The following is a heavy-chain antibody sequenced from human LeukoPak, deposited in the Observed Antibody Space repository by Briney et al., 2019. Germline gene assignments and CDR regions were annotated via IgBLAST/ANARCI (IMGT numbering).Heavy chain of an antibody. CDR1: GFTFSSYE. Sequence: GGSLRLSCAASGFTFSSYEMNWVRQAPGKGLEWVSYISSSGSTIYYADSVKGRFTISRDNAKNLLYLQMNSLRAEDTAVYYCARDQLQYYYGMDVWGKGTTVTVSS. CDR3: ARDQLQYYYGMDV. J-gene: IGHJ6*04. CDR2: ISSSGSTI. V-gene: IGHV3-48*03. D-gene: IGHD1-1*01.